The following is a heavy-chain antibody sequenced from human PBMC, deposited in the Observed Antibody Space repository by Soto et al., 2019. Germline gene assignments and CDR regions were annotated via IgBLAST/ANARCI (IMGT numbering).Heavy chain of an antibody. CDR1: GFIFSNAW. CDR3: RTQWLD. CDR2: IKKKADGGTT. V-gene: IGHV3-15*01. D-gene: IGHD6-19*01. J-gene: IGHJ4*02. Sequence: GGTLRLSCAASGFIFSNAWMSWVRQAQGKGLEWVGLIKKKADGGTTDYAAPLKGRFTISRDDSKNTLYMQMSSLKNEDTAVYYCRTQWLDWGQGTLVTVSS.